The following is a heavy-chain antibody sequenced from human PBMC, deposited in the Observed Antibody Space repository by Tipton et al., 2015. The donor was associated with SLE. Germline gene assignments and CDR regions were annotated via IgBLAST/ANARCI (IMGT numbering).Heavy chain of an antibody. Sequence: TLSLTRTVSGGSISSYYWSWIRQPPGKGLEWIGSIYYSGCTNYNPSPKSRVTISVDTSKKQLSPKLGSLTAAETAVYYWARDYGYCSSTRCYPWYFDRWGRGTLVTVSS. D-gene: IGHD2-2*01. CDR1: GGSISSYY. CDR3: ARDYGYCSSTRCYPWYFDR. J-gene: IGHJ2*01. CDR2: IYYSGCT. V-gene: IGHV4-59*01.